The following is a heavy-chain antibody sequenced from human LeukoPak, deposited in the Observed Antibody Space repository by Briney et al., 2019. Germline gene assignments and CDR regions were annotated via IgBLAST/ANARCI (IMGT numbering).Heavy chain of an antibody. Sequence: PSETLSLTCAVSGGSISSGGYSWSWIRQPPGKGLEWIGYIYHSGSTYYNPSLKSRVTISVDRSKNQFSLKLSSVTAADTAVYYCARDGRADTAMVTAVWGQGTLVTVSS. D-gene: IGHD5-18*01. CDR3: ARDGRADTAMVTAV. J-gene: IGHJ4*02. CDR2: IYHSGST. CDR1: GGSISSGGYS. V-gene: IGHV4-30-2*01.